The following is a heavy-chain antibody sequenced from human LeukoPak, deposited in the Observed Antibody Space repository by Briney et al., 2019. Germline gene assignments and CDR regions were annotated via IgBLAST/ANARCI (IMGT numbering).Heavy chain of an antibody. J-gene: IGHJ4*02. Sequence: PGGSLSLSCAASGFTISNYWMSWVRRAPGKGLEWVATIKPDGSETYYVDSVKGRSTISRDNAKNSLFLYVDSLRDEDTAVYYCAKNPSGDYLDSWGQGTLVTVSS. CDR2: IKPDGSET. V-gene: IGHV3-7*01. D-gene: IGHD4-17*01. CDR1: GFTISNYW. CDR3: AKNPSGDYLDS.